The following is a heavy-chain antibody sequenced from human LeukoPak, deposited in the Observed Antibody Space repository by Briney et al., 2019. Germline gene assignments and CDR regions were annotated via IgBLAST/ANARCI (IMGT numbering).Heavy chain of an antibody. D-gene: IGHD3-10*01. CDR2: INPNSGGT. CDR3: ARGWSGEFRWFDP. CDR1: GYTFTGYY. J-gene: IGHJ5*02. Sequence: ASVKVSCKASGYTFTGYYIHWVRQAPGQGLEWMGWINPNSGGTNYAQKFQGRVTMTGDTSISTAYMELSRLRSDDTAVYYCARGWSGEFRWFDPWGQGTLVTVSS. V-gene: IGHV1-2*02.